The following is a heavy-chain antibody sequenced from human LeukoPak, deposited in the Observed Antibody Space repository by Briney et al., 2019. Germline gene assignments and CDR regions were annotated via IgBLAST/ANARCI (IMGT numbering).Heavy chain of an antibody. CDR2: IYTSGST. J-gene: IGHJ6*03. CDR3: ARIRGWEGSRSYYYYYMDV. D-gene: IGHD1-26*01. CDR1: GGSISSYY. V-gene: IGHV4-4*07. Sequence: SETLSLTCTVSGGSISSYYWSWIRQPAGKGLEWIGRIYTSGSTNYNPSLKSRVTMSVDTSKNQFSLKLTSVTAADTAMYYCARIRGWEGSRSYYYYYMDVWGKGTTVTVSS.